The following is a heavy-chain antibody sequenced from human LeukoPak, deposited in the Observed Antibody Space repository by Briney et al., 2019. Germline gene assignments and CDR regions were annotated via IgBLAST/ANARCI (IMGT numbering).Heavy chain of an antibody. Sequence: PSETLSLTCTVSGGSISSNSYYWGWIRQPPGKGLEWIGSIYYSGSTYYNPSLKSRVTISVDTSKNQFSLKLSSVTAADTAVYYCARLSLVHPSYYYDSSGYPLWAFDIWGQGTMVTVSS. CDR1: GGSISSNSYY. D-gene: IGHD3-22*01. CDR2: IYYSGST. V-gene: IGHV4-39*01. CDR3: ARLSLVHPSYYYDSSGYPLWAFDI. J-gene: IGHJ3*02.